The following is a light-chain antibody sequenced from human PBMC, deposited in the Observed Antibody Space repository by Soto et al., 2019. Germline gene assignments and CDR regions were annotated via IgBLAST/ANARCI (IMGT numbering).Light chain of an antibody. CDR2: EVS. V-gene: IGLV2-23*02. Sequence: QSVLTQPASVSGSPGQSITISCTGTSSDVGSYNLLSWYQQHPGKAPKVMIYEVSKRPSGVRNRFSGSKSGNTASLTISGLQAEDEADYYCCSYEGMTTYVFGTGTNVTVL. J-gene: IGLJ1*01. CDR3: CSYEGMTTYV. CDR1: SSDVGSYNL.